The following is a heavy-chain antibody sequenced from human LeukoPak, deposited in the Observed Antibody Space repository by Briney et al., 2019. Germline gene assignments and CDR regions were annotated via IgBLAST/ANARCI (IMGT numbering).Heavy chain of an antibody. V-gene: IGHV3-21*01. D-gene: IGHD3-22*01. Sequence: GGSLRLSCEASGFTFSAYAMTWVRQAPGKGLEWVSSISSGSTYVYYADSVKGRLTISRDNAKNSLSLQMNTLRAEDTAVYYCARRAGNSSAYDYWGQGTLVTVSS. CDR2: ISSGSTYV. J-gene: IGHJ4*02. CDR3: ARRAGNSSAYDY. CDR1: GFTFSAYA.